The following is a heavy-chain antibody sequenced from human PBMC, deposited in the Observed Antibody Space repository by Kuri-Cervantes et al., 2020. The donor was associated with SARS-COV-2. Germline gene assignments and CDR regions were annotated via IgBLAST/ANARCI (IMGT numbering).Heavy chain of an antibody. Sequence: ASVKVSCKASGYTFRNNDINWVRQAPGQGLEGVGWVNPDNGRAGFAEKFQGRVTISSDTSMNTVYLDLYSLRSGDTAVYYCAWGVRGNWDSQHNYYYYMEVWGKGTTVTVSS. CDR1: GYTFRNND. D-gene: IGHD1-7*01. V-gene: IGHV1-8*01. J-gene: IGHJ6*03. CDR3: AWGVRGNWDSQHNYYYYMEV. CDR2: VNPDNGRA.